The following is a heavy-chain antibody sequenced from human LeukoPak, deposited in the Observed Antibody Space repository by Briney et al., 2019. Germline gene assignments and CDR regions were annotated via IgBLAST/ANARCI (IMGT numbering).Heavy chain of an antibody. D-gene: IGHD3-10*01. Sequence: TGGSLRLSCAASEFTFSNCAMNWVRQAPGKGLEWVSGISGSGGSTYYADSVKGRFTISRDNPKNTLYLQMNSLRAEDTAVFYCAKSRGYYGSGSYIDSWGQGTLVTVSS. V-gene: IGHV3-23*01. J-gene: IGHJ4*02. CDR2: ISGSGGST. CDR3: AKSRGYYGSGSYIDS. CDR1: EFTFSNCA.